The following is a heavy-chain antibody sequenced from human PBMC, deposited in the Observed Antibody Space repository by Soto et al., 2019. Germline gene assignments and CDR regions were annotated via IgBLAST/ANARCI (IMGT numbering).Heavy chain of an antibody. J-gene: IGHJ6*03. V-gene: IGHV3-23*01. Sequence: GGSLRLSCAASGFTFSSYAMSWVRQAPGKGLEWVSVVSGSGGSTYYADSVKGRFTISRDNSKNTQHLQMNSLRAEDTAVCYCAKGLKAYFYYYMDVWGKGTTVTVSS. CDR1: GFTFSSYA. CDR2: VSGSGGST. CDR3: AKGLKAYFYYYMDV.